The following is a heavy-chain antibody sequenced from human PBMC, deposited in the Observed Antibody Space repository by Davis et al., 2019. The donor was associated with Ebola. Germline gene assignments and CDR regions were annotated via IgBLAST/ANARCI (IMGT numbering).Heavy chain of an antibody. J-gene: IGHJ4*02. CDR1: GYTFTRYY. CDR3: ARDRLGLDS. Sequence: ASVKVSCKASGYTFTRYYMHWVRQAPGQGLEWMGIINPSGGSTTYAQKFQGRVTMTRDTSTTTVYMELSSLRSEDTAVYYCARDRLGLDSWGQGTLVTVSS. V-gene: IGHV1-46*01. D-gene: IGHD3-9*01. CDR2: INPSGGST.